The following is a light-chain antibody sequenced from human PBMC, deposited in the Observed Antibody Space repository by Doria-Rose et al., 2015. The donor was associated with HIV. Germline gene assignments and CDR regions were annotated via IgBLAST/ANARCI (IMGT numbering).Light chain of an antibody. V-gene: IGKV1-8*01. J-gene: IGKJ1*01. Sequence: AIRMTQSPSSLSVSTGDRVTITCRASQDISNYLAWYQQKPGKAPKLLIYAASTLHSGVPSRFSGSGSGTDFTLTISYLQSEDFATYYCQQYYSYPPTFGQGTKVEVK. CDR1: QDISNY. CDR3: QQYYSYPPT. CDR2: AAS.